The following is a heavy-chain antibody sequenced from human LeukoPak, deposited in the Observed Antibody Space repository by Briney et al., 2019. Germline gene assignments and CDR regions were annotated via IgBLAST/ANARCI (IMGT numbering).Heavy chain of an antibody. CDR2: IKSNPDGGTT. CDR1: GFTFSNAW. D-gene: IGHD2-21*02. J-gene: IGHJ5*02. V-gene: IGHV3-15*01. CDR3: STEGLAYCDGDCYS. Sequence: GGSLRLSCAASGFTFSNAWMSWVRQAPGKGLEWVGHIKSNPDGGTTDYAAPVKGRITISRDDSKNLLYLQMSTLKTEDTAVYYCSTEGLAYCDGDCYSWGQGTLVTVSS.